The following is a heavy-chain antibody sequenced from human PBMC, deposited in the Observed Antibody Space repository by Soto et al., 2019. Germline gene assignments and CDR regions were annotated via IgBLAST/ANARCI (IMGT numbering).Heavy chain of an antibody. CDR2: IIPIFGAA. CDR1: GDTFSSYA. V-gene: IGHV1-69*01. CDR3: ARDGSGYRSSASPMDV. J-gene: IGHJ6*02. D-gene: IGHD3-22*01. Sequence: QVQLVQSGAEVKKPGSSVKVSCKASGDTFSSYAISWVRQAPGQGIEWMGGIIPIFGAANYAQKFQGRVTITADESTSTAYMELSSLRSEDTAVYYCARDGSGYRSSASPMDVWGQGTTVTVSS.